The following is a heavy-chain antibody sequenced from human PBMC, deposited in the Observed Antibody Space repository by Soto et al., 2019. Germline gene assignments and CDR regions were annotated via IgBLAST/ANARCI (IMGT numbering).Heavy chain of an antibody. CDR2: IYYSGST. CDR1: GGSISSYY. CDR3: ARGPGYAYFDN. V-gene: IGHV4-59*12. J-gene: IGHJ4*02. D-gene: IGHD2-2*01. Sequence: PSETLSLTCTVSGGSISSYYWSWIRQPPGKGLEWIGHIYYSGSTNYNPSLKSRVTISIDASKNQFSLKLSSVTAADTAVYYCARGPGYAYFDNWGQGTLVTVFS.